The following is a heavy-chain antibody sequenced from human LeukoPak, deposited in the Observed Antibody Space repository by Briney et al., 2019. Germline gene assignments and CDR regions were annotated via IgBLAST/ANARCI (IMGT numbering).Heavy chain of an antibody. Sequence: SETLSLTCAVYGGSFSGYYWSWIRQPPGKGLEWLGEINHSGSTNYNPSLKSRVTISVDTSKNQFSLKLSSVTAADTAVYYCARGSRMSSWYWGQGTLVTVSS. CDR3: ARGSRMSSWY. J-gene: IGHJ4*02. CDR2: INHSGST. V-gene: IGHV4-34*01. CDR1: GGSFSGYY. D-gene: IGHD6-13*01.